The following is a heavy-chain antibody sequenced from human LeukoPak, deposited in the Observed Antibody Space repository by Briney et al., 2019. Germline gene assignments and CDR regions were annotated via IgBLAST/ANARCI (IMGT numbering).Heavy chain of an antibody. CDR1: GYTFTSYY. D-gene: IGHD3-10*01. J-gene: IGHJ4*02. CDR3: ARIPGMGRSDY. CDR2: INPNRGGT. Sequence: ASVKVSCKASGYTFTSYYMHWVRQAPGQGLEWMGWINPNRGGTNYAQKFQGRVTITRDKSSSTAYMELSRTRSDDTAVYYCARIPGMGRSDYWGQGTLVTVSS. V-gene: IGHV1-2*02.